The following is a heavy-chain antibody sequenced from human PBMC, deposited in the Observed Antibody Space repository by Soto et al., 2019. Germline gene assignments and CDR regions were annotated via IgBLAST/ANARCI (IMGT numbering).Heavy chain of an antibody. V-gene: IGHV3-15*01. J-gene: IGHJ6*02. D-gene: IGHD6-19*01. CDR3: TTKTRLVPDYYYGMDV. CDR1: GFTFSNAW. Sequence: GGSLRLSCAASGFTFSNAWMSWVRQAPGKGLEWVGRIKSKTDGGTTDYAAPVKDRFTISRDDSKNTLYLQMNSLKTEDTAVYYCTTKTRLVPDYYYGMDVWGQGTTVTVSS. CDR2: IKSKTDGGTT.